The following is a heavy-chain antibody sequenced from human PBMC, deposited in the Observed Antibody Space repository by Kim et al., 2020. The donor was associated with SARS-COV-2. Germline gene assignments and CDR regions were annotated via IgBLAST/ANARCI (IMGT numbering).Heavy chain of an antibody. CDR1: GFIFSSYE. J-gene: IGHJ4*02. CDR3: ATLVVRGIIDY. Sequence: GGSLRLSCAASGFIFSSYEMNWVRQAPGKGLEWISYMSSSGHSIYYADSVKGRFTISRDNAKNSLYLQMNSLRAEDTAVYYCATLVVRGIIDYWGQGTLVTVSS. D-gene: IGHD3-10*01. CDR2: MSSSGHSI. V-gene: IGHV3-48*03.